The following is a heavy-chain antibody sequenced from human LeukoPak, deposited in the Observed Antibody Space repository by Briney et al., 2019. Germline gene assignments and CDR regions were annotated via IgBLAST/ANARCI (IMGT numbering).Heavy chain of an antibody. Sequence: ASVKVSCKASGYTFTVYYMHWVRQAPGQGLEWMGWINLNSGGTNYAQKFQGRVTMTRDTSISTAYMELSRLRSDDTAVYYCARVSIAEWDQTAPYFDYWGQGTLVTVSS. D-gene: IGHD1-26*01. J-gene: IGHJ4*02. V-gene: IGHV1-2*02. CDR2: INLNSGGT. CDR3: ARVSIAEWDQTAPYFDY. CDR1: GYTFTVYY.